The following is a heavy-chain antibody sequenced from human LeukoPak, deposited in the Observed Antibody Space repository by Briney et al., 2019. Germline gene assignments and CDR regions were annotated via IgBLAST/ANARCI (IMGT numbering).Heavy chain of an antibody. CDR2: INHSGDT. Sequence: PSETLSLTCTVSGGSFTNYYWSWVRQTPEKGLEWVGQINHSGDTSYNPSLRRRGTLSVDKCKNQFSLTVTSVTAADTGVYYCARGPGTVGLSPWGPGTPGTVSS. CDR3: ARGPGTVGLSP. V-gene: IGHV4-34*01. D-gene: IGHD1/OR15-1a*01. CDR1: GGSFTNYY. J-gene: IGHJ5*02.